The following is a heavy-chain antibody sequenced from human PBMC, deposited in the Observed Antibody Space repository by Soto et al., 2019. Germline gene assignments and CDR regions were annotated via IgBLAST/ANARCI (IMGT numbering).Heavy chain of an antibody. J-gene: IGHJ4*02. Sequence: QVQLVQSGAEVKKPGASVKISCKASGYGFTSFYLHWVRQAPGQGLEWMGVINPSGGGTTYTQKFQGRVTMSRDSSTSTAYIELSSLTSEGTAVYYCTRALSVSGSYAFGYWGQGTLVAVSS. CDR1: GYGFTSFY. CDR3: TRALSVSGSYAFGY. V-gene: IGHV1-46*01. D-gene: IGHD3-10*01. CDR2: INPSGGGT.